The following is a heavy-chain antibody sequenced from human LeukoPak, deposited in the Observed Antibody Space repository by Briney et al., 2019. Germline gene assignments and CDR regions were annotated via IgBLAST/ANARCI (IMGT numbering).Heavy chain of an antibody. D-gene: IGHD3-10*01. Sequence: GGSLRLSCVASGFTFSTYYMSWVRQAPGKGPEWITKINQDGSDRAYVDSVKGRFTISRDNSKNSFYVQMNSLRAEDTAVYYCAKGPRTVRFGDRHKGMFDYWGQGTLVTVSS. V-gene: IGHV3-7*01. CDR1: GFTFSTYY. CDR3: AKGPRTVRFGDRHKGMFDY. CDR2: INQDGSDR. J-gene: IGHJ4*02.